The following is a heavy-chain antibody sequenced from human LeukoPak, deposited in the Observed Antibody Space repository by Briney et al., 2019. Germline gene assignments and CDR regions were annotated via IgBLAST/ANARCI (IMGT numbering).Heavy chain of an antibody. J-gene: IGHJ4*02. D-gene: IGHD6-13*01. V-gene: IGHV3-33*01. CDR3: ARGSQYSSSWYGYFDY. CDR1: GFTFSSYG. Sequence: GGSLRLSCAASGFTFSSYGMHWVRQAPGKGLEWVAVIWYDGSNKYYADSVKGRFTISRDNSKNTLYLQMNSLRAEDTAVYYCARGSQYSSSWYGYFDYWGQGTLVTVSS. CDR2: IWYDGSNK.